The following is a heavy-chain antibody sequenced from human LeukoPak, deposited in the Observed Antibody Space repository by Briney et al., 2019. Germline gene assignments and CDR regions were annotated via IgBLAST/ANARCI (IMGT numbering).Heavy chain of an antibody. Sequence: GGSLRLSCEASGFPFSTYAMHWVRQAPGKGLDWVALISHDGSDKNYADSVKGRFTISRDNSNSTLYLQMDSLRGDDAAVYYCAKAVGSISWSFDYWGQGTLVTVSS. V-gene: IGHV3-30*18. J-gene: IGHJ4*02. CDR1: GFPFSTYA. CDR3: AKAVGSISWSFDY. D-gene: IGHD6-13*01. CDR2: ISHDGSDK.